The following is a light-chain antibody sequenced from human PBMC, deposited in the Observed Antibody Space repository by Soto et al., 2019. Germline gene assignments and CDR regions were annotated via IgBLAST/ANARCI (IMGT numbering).Light chain of an antibody. CDR1: QSISNY. CDR2: AAS. V-gene: IGKV1-39*01. Sequence: DIQLTQSPSSLSASVGDRVTITCRASQSISNYLNWYQQKPGKAPNLLIYAASSLQNGVPLRFSGSESGTDFTLTITSLQIEDFATYYCQQTFSAPLTFGGGTKLEIK. CDR3: QQTFSAPLT. J-gene: IGKJ4*01.